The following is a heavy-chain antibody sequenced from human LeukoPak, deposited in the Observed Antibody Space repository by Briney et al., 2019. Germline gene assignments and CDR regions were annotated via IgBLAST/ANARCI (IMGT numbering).Heavy chain of an antibody. J-gene: IGHJ6*04. CDR2: IIPIVGTA. CDR3: ARAPDMVRGVISDYYYGMDV. Sequence: ASVKVSCKASGGTFSSYAISWVRQAPGQGLEWMGGIIPIVGTANYAQKFQGRVTITADESTSTAYMELSSLRSEDTAVYYCARAPDMVRGVISDYYYGMDVWGKGTTVTVSS. V-gene: IGHV1-69*13. CDR1: GGTFSSYA. D-gene: IGHD3-10*01.